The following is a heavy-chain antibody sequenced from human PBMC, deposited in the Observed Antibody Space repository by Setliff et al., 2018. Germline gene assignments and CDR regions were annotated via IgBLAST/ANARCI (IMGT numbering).Heavy chain of an antibody. V-gene: IGHV1-2*02. CDR2: INPNSGGT. CDR1: GYTFTGYY. J-gene: IGHJ4*02. CDR3: ARARCSGGSCPPFDY. Sequence: SVKVSCKASGYTFTGYYMHWVRQAPGQGLEWMGWINPNSGGTNYAQKFQGRVTMTRDTSISTAYMELSRLRSDDTAVYYCARARCSGGSCPPFDYWGQGTLVTVSS. D-gene: IGHD2-15*01.